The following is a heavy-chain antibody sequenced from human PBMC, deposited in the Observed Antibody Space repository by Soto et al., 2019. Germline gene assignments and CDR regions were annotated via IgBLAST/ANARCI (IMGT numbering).Heavy chain of an antibody. CDR2: ISSSSFTI. CDR3: ARDPPRDYYDSSGSYGMDV. CDR1: GFMFSDYS. V-gene: IGHV3-48*02. Sequence: AGGSLRLSCAASGFMFSDYSMNWVRQAPGRGLEWVSYISSSSFTIHYADSVEGRFAISRDNAKNSPYLQMNSLRDEDTAVYYCARDPPRDYYDSSGSYGMDVWGQGTTVTVSS. D-gene: IGHD3-22*01. J-gene: IGHJ6*02.